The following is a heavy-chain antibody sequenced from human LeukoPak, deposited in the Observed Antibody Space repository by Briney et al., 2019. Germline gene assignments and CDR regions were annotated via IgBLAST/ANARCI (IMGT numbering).Heavy chain of an antibody. Sequence: SETLSLTCTVSGDSMSSDYFYWSWIRQPAGQGLEWIGRVSTRGNTDYNPSLKSRVTMSIDTSKKQFSLKLSSVTAADTAVYYCARVRYSDSSVLTRKRSYYFDYWGQGTLVTVSS. CDR3: ARVRYSDSSVLTRKRSYYFDY. V-gene: IGHV4-61*02. D-gene: IGHD3-22*01. J-gene: IGHJ4*02. CDR2: VSTRGNT. CDR1: GDSMSSDYFY.